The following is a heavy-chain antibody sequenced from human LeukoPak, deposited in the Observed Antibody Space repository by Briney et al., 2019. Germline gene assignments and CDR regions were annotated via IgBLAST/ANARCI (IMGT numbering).Heavy chain of an antibody. CDR3: ARDVLGYYDYYYGMDV. D-gene: IGHD3-16*01. CDR1: GYTFTSSA. V-gene: IGHV7-4-1*02. J-gene: IGHJ6*02. Sequence: ASVKVSCKASGYTFTSSAMNWVRQAPGQGLEFMGWINTNTGNPTYAQGFTGRFVFSLDTSVSTAYLQISSLKAEDTAVYYCARDVLGYYDYYYGMDVWGQGTTVTVSS. CDR2: INTNTGNP.